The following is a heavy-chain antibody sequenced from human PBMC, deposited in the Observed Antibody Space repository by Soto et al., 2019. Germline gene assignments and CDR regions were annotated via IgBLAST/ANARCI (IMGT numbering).Heavy chain of an antibody. D-gene: IGHD2-21*01. Sequence: SETLSLTCTVSGGSISSSSYYWGWIRQPPGKGLEWIGSIYYSGSTYYNPSLKSRVTISVDTSKNQFSLKLSSVTAADTAVYYCAREGIIGNWFDPWGQGTLVTVSS. J-gene: IGHJ5*02. V-gene: IGHV4-39*02. CDR1: GGSISSSSYY. CDR3: AREGIIGNWFDP. CDR2: IYYSGST.